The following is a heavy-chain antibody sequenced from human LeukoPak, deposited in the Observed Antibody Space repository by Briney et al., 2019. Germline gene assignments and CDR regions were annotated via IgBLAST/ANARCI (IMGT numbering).Heavy chain of an antibody. CDR3: ASITMVRGAKMPFDY. Sequence: ASVKVSCKASGYAFTSYGISWVRQAPGQGLEWMGWISAYNGNTSYAQKFQGRVTMTRDTSTSTVYMELSSLRSEDTAVYYCASITMVRGAKMPFDYWGQGTLVTVSS. CDR1: GYAFTSYG. CDR2: ISAYNGNT. D-gene: IGHD3-10*01. V-gene: IGHV1-18*01. J-gene: IGHJ4*02.